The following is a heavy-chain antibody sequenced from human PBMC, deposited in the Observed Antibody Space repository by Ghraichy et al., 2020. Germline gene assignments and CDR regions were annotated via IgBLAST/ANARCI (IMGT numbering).Heavy chain of an antibody. V-gene: IGHV4-34*01. D-gene: IGHD1-26*01. CDR2: INHSGST. CDR3: ARRSRGSYPFDP. Sequence: SETLSLTCAVYGGSFSGYYWSWIRQPPGKGLEWIGEINHSGSTNYNPSLKSRVTISVDTSKNQFSLKLSSVTAADTAVYYCARRSRGSYPFDPWGQGTLVTVSS. J-gene: IGHJ5*02. CDR1: GGSFSGYY.